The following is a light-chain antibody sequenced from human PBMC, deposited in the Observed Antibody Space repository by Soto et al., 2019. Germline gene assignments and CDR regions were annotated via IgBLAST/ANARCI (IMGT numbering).Light chain of an antibody. CDR2: GAS. J-gene: IGKJ2*01. V-gene: IGKV3-15*01. CDR1: QSVSSN. CDR3: QQYKNWPPYT. Sequence: EIVMTQSPATLSVSPGERATLSCRASQSVSSNLAWYQQKPGQAPRLLIYGASTRATGIPASFSGSGSGTEFTLTIGSLQSEDFALYYCQQYKNWPPYTLGQGTKLEIK.